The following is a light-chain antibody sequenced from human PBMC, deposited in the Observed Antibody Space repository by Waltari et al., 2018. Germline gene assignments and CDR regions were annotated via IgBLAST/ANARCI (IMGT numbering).Light chain of an antibody. CDR3: QQYYSTPLT. Sequence: DIVMTQSPDSRAVSLGERATINCKSSQSVLYSSNNKNYLAWYHQKPGQPPKLLIYWASTRESGVPDRFSGSGSGTDFTLTISTLQAEDVAVYYCQQYYSTPLTFGPWTKVDIK. V-gene: IGKV4-1*01. CDR2: WAS. J-gene: IGKJ3*01. CDR1: QSVLYSSNNKNY.